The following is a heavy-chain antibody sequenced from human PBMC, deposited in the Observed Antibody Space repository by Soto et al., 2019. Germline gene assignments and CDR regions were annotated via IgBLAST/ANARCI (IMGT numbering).Heavy chain of an antibody. Sequence: EVQLLESGGGLVQPGGSLRLSCAASGFTFSSYAMSWVRQAPGKGLEWVSAISGSGGSTYYADAVKGRFTIARDNSKNTLYLQMNSLRAEDTAVYYCAKDEVWSDLYYCMDVWGKGTTVTVSS. CDR3: AKDEVWSDLYYCMDV. V-gene: IGHV3-23*01. CDR2: ISGSGGST. J-gene: IGHJ6*03. CDR1: GFTFSSYA. D-gene: IGHD3-3*01.